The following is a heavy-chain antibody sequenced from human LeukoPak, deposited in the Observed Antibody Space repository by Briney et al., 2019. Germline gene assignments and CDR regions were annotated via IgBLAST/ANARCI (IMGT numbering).Heavy chain of an antibody. J-gene: IGHJ6*03. CDR1: GYTFTSYG. V-gene: IGHV1-18*01. D-gene: IGHD2-2*01. CDR2: ISAYNGNT. CDR3: ARGPIIDIVIVRAADEYYYMDV. Sequence: ASVKVSCKASGYTFTSYGITWVRQAPGQGLEWMGCISAYNGNTNYAQRLQGRVTMTTDRSTSTAYMELRSLRSDDTAVYYCARGPIIDIVIVRAADEYYYMDVWGEGTTVTVSS.